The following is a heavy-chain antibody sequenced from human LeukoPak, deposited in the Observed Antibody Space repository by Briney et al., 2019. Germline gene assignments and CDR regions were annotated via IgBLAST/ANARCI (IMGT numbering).Heavy chain of an antibody. V-gene: IGHV3-66*01. Sequence: GGSLRLSCAASGFTVSSNYMSWVRQAPGKGLEWVSVIYSGGSTYYADSVKGRSTISRDNSKNTLYLQMNSLRAEDTAVYYCARDDSSGYWAAFDIWGQGTMVTVSS. CDR2: IYSGGST. D-gene: IGHD3-22*01. CDR1: GFTVSSNY. CDR3: ARDDSSGYWAAFDI. J-gene: IGHJ3*02.